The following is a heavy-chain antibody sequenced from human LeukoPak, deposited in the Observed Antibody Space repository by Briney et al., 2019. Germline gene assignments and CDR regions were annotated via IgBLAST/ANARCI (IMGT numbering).Heavy chain of an antibody. J-gene: IGHJ3*02. CDR3: ARDRLKGYCSSTSCPMAFFDI. CDR2: IYYSGST. CDR1: GGSISSGGYY. Sequence: SQTLSLTCTVSGGSISSGGYYWSWIRQHPGKGLEWIGYIYYSGSTYYNPSLKRRVTISVDTSKNQFSLKLSSVTAADTAVYYCARDRLKGYCSSTSCPMAFFDIWGQGTMVTVSS. D-gene: IGHD2-2*01. V-gene: IGHV4-31*03.